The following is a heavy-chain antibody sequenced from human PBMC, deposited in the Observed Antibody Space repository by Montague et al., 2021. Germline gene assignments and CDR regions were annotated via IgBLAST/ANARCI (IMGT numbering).Heavy chain of an antibody. J-gene: IGHJ4*02. Sequence: SETLSLTCGLSGGSLSGYYWAWIRQTPGKGLEWIGNTNHSGSVKYNPSLKNRVSISVGTSNNQFFLDLISVTAADTAMYFCARGLFGTVNGQYSGGWYYFDKWGQGTMVTVSS. CDR1: GGSLSGYY. CDR2: TNHSGSV. D-gene: IGHD6-19*01. V-gene: IGHV4-34*01. CDR3: ARGLFGTVNGQYSGGWYYFDK.